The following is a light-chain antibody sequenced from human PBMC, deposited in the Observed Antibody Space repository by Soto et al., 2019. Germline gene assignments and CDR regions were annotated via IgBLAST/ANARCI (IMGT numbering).Light chain of an antibody. V-gene: IGKV3-20*01. CDR1: QTVRNNY. CDR3: QQFSSYQLT. Sequence: EFVLTQSPGTLSLSPGERATLSCRASQTVRNNYLAWYQQEPGQAPRLLIYDASSRATGIPDRFSGGGSGTDFTLTISRLEHEDFAVYYCQQFSSYQLTLGGGTKVDLK. CDR2: DAS. J-gene: IGKJ4*01.